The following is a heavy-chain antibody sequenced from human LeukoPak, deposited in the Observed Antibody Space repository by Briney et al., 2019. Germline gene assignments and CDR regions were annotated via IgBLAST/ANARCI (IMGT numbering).Heavy chain of an antibody. Sequence: GGSLRLSCAASGFTFRNFWMNWARQAPGKGLEWVASIMKDGGQKKYVDSVKGRFTISRDNAQNSLYLQMSGLRAEDTAMYYCVRDADFYKGDYRGQGTLVTVSS. CDR1: GFTFRNFW. V-gene: IGHV3-7*03. CDR2: IMKDGGQK. CDR3: VRDADFYKGDY. D-gene: IGHD5-24*01. J-gene: IGHJ4*02.